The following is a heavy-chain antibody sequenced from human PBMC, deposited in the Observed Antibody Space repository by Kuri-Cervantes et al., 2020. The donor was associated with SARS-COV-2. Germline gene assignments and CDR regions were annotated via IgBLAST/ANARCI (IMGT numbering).Heavy chain of an antibody. CDR3: ARQAHIAAADAYWYFDL. CDR1: GGSISSSSYY. Sequence: GSLRLSCTVSGGSISSSSYYWGWIRQPPGKGLEWIGSIYYSGSTYYNPSLKSRVTISVDTSKNQFSLKLSSVTAADTAVYYCARQAHIAAADAYWYFDLWGRGTLVTGSS. D-gene: IGHD6-13*01. CDR2: IYYSGST. V-gene: IGHV4-39*01. J-gene: IGHJ2*01.